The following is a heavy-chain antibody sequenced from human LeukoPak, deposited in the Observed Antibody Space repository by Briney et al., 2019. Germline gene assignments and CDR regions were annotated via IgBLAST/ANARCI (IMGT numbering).Heavy chain of an antibody. V-gene: IGHV3-33*01. CDR1: GFTFNIYG. CDR2: IDYDGGNT. D-gene: IGHD6-13*01. Sequence: GRSLRLSCAASGFTFNIYGMHWVRQAPGKGLEWVAMIDYDGGNTYYIDSVKGRFTISRDNSKNTPYLQMNSLRAEDTAVYFCARDKFYSSNWHYPMDVWGQGTTVTVSS. J-gene: IGHJ6*02. CDR3: ARDKFYSSNWHYPMDV.